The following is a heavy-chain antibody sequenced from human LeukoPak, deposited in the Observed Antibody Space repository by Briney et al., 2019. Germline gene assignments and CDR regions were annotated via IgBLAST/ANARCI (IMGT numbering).Heavy chain of an antibody. CDR3: AKDARIAVAGTLNY. J-gene: IGHJ4*02. V-gene: IGHV3-30*18. CDR1: GFTFSSYG. Sequence: QPGGSLILSCAASGFTFSSYGMHWVRQAPGKGLEWVAVISYDGSNKYYADSVKGRFTISRDNSKNTLYLQMNSLRAEDTAVYYCAKDARIAVAGTLNYWGQGTLVTVSS. CDR2: ISYDGSNK. D-gene: IGHD6-19*01.